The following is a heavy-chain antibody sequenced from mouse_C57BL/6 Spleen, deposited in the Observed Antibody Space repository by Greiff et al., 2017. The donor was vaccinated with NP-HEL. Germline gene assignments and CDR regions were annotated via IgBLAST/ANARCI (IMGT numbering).Heavy chain of an antibody. CDR1: GFTFSDYG. Sequence: DVMLVESGGGLVKPGGSLKLSCAASGFTFSDYGMHWVRQAPEKGLEWVAYISSGSSTIYYADTVKGRFTISRDNAKNTLFLQMTSLRSEDTAMYYCARGYDGFAAWFAYWGQGTLVTVSA. J-gene: IGHJ3*01. CDR2: ISSGSSTI. CDR3: ARGYDGFAAWFAY. V-gene: IGHV5-17*01. D-gene: IGHD2-3*01.